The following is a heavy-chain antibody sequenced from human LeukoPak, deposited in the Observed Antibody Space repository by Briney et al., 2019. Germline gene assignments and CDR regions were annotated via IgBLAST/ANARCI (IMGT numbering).Heavy chain of an antibody. CDR3: ARTGSGSYFDY. Sequence: SETLSLTCTVSGGSISSYYWSWIRQPPGKGLEWIGYIYYSGSTNYNPSLKSRVTISVDTSKNQFSLKLSSVTAADTAVYYCARTGSGSYFDYWGQGTLVTVSS. CDR2: IYYSGST. V-gene: IGHV4-59*01. J-gene: IGHJ4*02. CDR1: GGSISSYY. D-gene: IGHD3-10*01.